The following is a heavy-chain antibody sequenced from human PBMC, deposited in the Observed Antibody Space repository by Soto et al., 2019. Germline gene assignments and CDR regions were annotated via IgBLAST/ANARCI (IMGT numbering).Heavy chain of an antibody. CDR1: GGSISDFY. Sequence: SETLSLTCTVSGGSISDFYWSWIRQPPGKGLEWIGYIYYSGSTNYNPSLKSRVTISVDTSKNQFSLNLRSMSPADTAVYYCARVGGLAARTFDYWGPGTMVTVYS. J-gene: IGHJ4*02. V-gene: IGHV4-59*01. CDR2: IYYSGST. D-gene: IGHD6-6*01. CDR3: ARVGGLAARTFDY.